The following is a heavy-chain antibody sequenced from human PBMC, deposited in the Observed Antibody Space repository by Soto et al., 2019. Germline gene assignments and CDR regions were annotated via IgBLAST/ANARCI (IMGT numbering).Heavy chain of an antibody. Sequence: EVQLVESGGGLVQPGGSLRLSCAASGFTFSSYDMHWVRQATGKGLEWVSAIGTAGDTYYPGSVKGRFTISRENAKNSLYLHMNSLRAGDTAVFYCARGGVELPYYYYGMDVWCQGTTVTVSS. V-gene: IGHV3-13*01. CDR3: ARGGVELPYYYYGMDV. J-gene: IGHJ6*02. D-gene: IGHD1-7*01. CDR1: GFTFSSYD. CDR2: IGTAGDT.